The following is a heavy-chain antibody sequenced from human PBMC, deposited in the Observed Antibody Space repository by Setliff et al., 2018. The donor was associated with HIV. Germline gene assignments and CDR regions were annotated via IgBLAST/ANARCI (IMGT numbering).Heavy chain of an antibody. CDR1: DGSISNYC. D-gene: IGHD2-21*02. J-gene: IGHJ4*02. V-gene: IGHV4-59*01. CDR2: ICHRGST. Sequence: SETLSLTCTVSDGSISNYCWSWIRQPPGKGLEWIGYICHRGSTNYNPSLKSRVIISGDTSKNQFSLKLSSVTAADTAVYYCARCGGDCCTIDFWGQGTLVTVSS. CDR3: ARCGGDCCTIDF.